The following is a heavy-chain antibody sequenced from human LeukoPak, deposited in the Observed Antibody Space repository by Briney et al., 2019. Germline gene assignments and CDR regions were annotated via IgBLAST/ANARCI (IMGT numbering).Heavy chain of an antibody. V-gene: IGHV1-2*02. D-gene: IGHD6-19*01. Sequence: ASVKVSCKASGYTFTGYYMHWVRQAPGQGVEWMGWSNPNSGGTNYAQKFQGRVTMTRDTSISTAYMELSRLRSDDTAVYYCARVIAVAGTKYYGMDVWGQGTTVTVSS. CDR2: SNPNSGGT. CDR3: ARVIAVAGTKYYGMDV. CDR1: GYTFTGYY. J-gene: IGHJ6*02.